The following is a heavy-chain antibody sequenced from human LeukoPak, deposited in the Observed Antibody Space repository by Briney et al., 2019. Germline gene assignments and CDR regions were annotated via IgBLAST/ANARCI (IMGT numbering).Heavy chain of an antibody. J-gene: IGHJ4*02. CDR2: INPNSDGR. V-gene: IGHV1-2*02. Sequence: ASVKVSCKASGYKFTDYYIHWVRQAPGQGLEWMGWINPNSDGRNYAQKFQGRVTMTRDTSTSTVYMELSSLRSEDTAVYYCARAYYHDSSDYYFPLDYWGQGTLVTVSS. D-gene: IGHD3-22*01. CDR1: GYKFTDYY. CDR3: ARAYYHDSSDYYFPLDY.